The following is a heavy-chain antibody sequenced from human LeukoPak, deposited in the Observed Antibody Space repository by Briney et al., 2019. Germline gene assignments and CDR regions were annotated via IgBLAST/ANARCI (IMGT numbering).Heavy chain of an antibody. J-gene: IGHJ4*02. CDR2: ISGSGGST. Sequence: GGSLRLSCAASGFTFSSYAMSWVRQAPGKGLEWVSDISGSGGSTYYADSVKGRFTISRDNSKNTLYLQMNSLRAEDTAVYYCARDQDYYDSSGYSFWGQGTLVTVSS. CDR1: GFTFSSYA. V-gene: IGHV3-23*01. D-gene: IGHD3-22*01. CDR3: ARDQDYYDSSGYSF.